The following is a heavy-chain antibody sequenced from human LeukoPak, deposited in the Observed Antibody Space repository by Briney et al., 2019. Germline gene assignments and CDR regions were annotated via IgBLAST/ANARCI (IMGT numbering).Heavy chain of an antibody. CDR1: GGSISSSNW. V-gene: IGHV4-4*02. J-gene: IGHJ4*02. CDR2: IYHSGGT. Sequence: KASETLSLTCAVSGGSISSSNWWSWVRQPPGKGLEWIGEIYHSGGTNYNPSLKSRVTISVDKSKNQFSLKLSSVTAADTAVYYCASCGYSSGWYYFDYWGQGTLVTVSS. D-gene: IGHD6-19*01. CDR3: ASCGYSSGWYYFDY.